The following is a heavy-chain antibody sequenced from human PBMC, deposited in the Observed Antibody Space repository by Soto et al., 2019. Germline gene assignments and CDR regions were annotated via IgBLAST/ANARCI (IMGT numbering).Heavy chain of an antibody. D-gene: IGHD2-15*01. CDR1: GGSISSSSYY. CDR2: IYYSGST. CDR3: ARHPNCSGGSCYWGWGWTFDY. Sequence: QLQLQESGPGLVKPSETLSLTCTVSGGSISSSSYYWGWIRQPPGKGLEWIGSIYYSGSTYYNPSLKSRVTISVDTSKNQFSLKLSSVTAADTAVYYCARHPNCSGGSCYWGWGWTFDYWGQGTLVTVSS. J-gene: IGHJ4*02. V-gene: IGHV4-39*01.